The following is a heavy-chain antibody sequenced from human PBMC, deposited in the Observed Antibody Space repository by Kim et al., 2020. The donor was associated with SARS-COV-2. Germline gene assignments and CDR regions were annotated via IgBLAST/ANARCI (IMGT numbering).Heavy chain of an antibody. J-gene: IGHJ4*02. Sequence: GGSLRLSCAASGFTFSSYSMNWVRQAPGKGLEWVSSISSSSSYIYYADSVKGRFTISRDNAKNSLYLQMNSLRAEDTAVYYCARGAAAGTENDYWGQGTLVTVSS. CDR1: GFTFSSYS. D-gene: IGHD6-13*01. V-gene: IGHV3-21*01. CDR2: ISSSSSYI. CDR3: ARGAAAGTENDY.